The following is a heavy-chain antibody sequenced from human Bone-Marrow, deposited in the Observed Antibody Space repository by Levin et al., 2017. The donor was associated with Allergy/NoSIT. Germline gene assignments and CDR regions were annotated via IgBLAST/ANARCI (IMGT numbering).Heavy chain of an antibody. V-gene: IGHV4-59*01. CDR1: GGSISSYY. CDR2: IYYDGST. Sequence: TPSETLSLTCTVSGGSISSYYWSWVRQPPGKGLEWIGYIYYDGSTNLNPSLRSRVTMSLDMSKTQFSLNLRSVTAADTAVYFCARRDYGTSSLGAFDVWGQGTMVTVSS. J-gene: IGHJ3*01. D-gene: IGHD4/OR15-4a*01. CDR3: ARRDYGTSSLGAFDV.